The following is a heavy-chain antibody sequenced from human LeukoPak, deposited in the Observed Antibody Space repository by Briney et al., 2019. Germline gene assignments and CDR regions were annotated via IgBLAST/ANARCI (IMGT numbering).Heavy chain of an antibody. V-gene: IGHV5-51*01. CDR3: ARRSLGNGDEWDY. Sequence: GESLKISCKGSGFIFTHFWIGWVRQMPGQGLEWMGIIYPGDSDTTYSPSFQGQVTISADKSTNTAYLQWSSLMASDTAVYYCARRSLGNGDEWDYWGQGTLVTVSS. J-gene: IGHJ4*02. CDR1: GFIFTHFW. CDR2: IYPGDSDT. D-gene: IGHD4-17*01.